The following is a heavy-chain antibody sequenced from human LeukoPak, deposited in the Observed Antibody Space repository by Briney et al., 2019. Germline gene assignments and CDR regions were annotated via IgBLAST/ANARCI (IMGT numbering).Heavy chain of an antibody. D-gene: IGHD1-14*01. Sequence: ASVKVSCNVSVRSLIILAMHWVRLAPGKGPEWLGGYDPAEGKVLYAEQFHGRVRMTEDTSTNIAYMELTGLRFEDTAVYCCAIEPAYHEYPEGQFDRWGQGTLVTVSS. CDR2: YDPAEGKV. CDR1: VRSLIILA. J-gene: IGHJ5*02. CDR3: AIEPAYHEYPEGQFDR. V-gene: IGHV1-24*01.